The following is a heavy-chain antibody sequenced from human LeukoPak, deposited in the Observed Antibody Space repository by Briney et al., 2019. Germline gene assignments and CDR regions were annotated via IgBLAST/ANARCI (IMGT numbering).Heavy chain of an antibody. CDR3: AREDTGVAFDI. Sequence: GGSLRLSCAASRFTFSSYEMNWVRQAAGKGLEWVSYISGSGIKHYADSVKGRFTISRDNAKNSLYLQMNSLRVEDTAVYYCAREDTGVAFDIWGQGTTVTV. CDR2: ISGSGIK. V-gene: IGHV3-48*03. D-gene: IGHD2-8*01. CDR1: RFTFSSYE. J-gene: IGHJ3*02.